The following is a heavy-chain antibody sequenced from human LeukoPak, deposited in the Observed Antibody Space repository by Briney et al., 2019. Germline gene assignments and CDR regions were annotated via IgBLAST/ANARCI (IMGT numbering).Heavy chain of an antibody. CDR1: GYSFSTYW. V-gene: IGHV5-51*01. J-gene: IGHJ3*02. CDR3: ARRLSQPGGDAFDI. CDR2: IFPGDSDT. Sequence: GESLKISCKASGYSFSTYWIGWLRQMPGKGLEWMGIIFPGDSDTTYSPSFQGQVTISADESISTVYLQWSSLRASDSAIYYCARRLSQPGGDAFDIWGQGTMVTVSS. D-gene: IGHD3-16*01.